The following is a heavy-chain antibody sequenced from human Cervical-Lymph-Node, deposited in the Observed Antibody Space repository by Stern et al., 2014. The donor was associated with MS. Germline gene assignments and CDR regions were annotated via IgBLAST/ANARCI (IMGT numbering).Heavy chain of an antibody. V-gene: IGHV3-30*19. J-gene: IGHJ3*02. CDR1: GLTFRTSV. Sequence: LVQSGRGVVQPGRSLRLSCVASGLTFRTSVMHWVRQAPDKGRERVAFCCKDASKAHFTDAVKVLFSSSRDTAKNTLHLQMSSLRAEDTAVYFCATSTAADACDILGQGTLVTVSS. CDR3: ATSTAADACDI. D-gene: IGHD2/OR15-2a*01. CDR2: CCKDASKA.